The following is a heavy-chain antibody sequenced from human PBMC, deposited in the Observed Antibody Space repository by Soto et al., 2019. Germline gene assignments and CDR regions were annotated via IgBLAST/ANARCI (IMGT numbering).Heavy chain of an antibody. CDR3: ARVKNYYGSGSYYNVGGWFDP. CDR1: GGTFSSYT. CDR2: IIPILGIA. V-gene: IGHV1-69*02. Sequence: QVQLVQSGAEVKKPGSSVKVSCKASGGTFSSYTISWVRQAPGQGLEWMGRIIPILGIANYAQKFQGRVTITADKSTRTAYMELSSLRSEDTAVYYCARVKNYYGSGSYYNVGGWFDPWGQGTLVTVSS. J-gene: IGHJ5*02. D-gene: IGHD3-10*01.